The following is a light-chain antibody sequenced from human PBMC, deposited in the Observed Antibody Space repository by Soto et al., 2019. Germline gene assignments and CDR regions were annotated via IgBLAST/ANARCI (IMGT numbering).Light chain of an antibody. CDR1: QSVSSSF. J-gene: IGKJ4*01. CDR2: GAS. Sequence: EIVLTQSPGTLSLSPGERATLSCRASQSVSSSFLAWYQQKPGQAPRLLIYGASNKATGIPDRFSGSGSGTDFTLTSSRLEHEDFAVYYCQQYGRSSLTFGGGTKVEIK. V-gene: IGKV3-20*01. CDR3: QQYGRSSLT.